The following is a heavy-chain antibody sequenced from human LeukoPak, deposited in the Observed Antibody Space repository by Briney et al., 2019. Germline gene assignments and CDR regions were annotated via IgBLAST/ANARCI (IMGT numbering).Heavy chain of an antibody. CDR2: INSDGSST. J-gene: IGHJ4*02. CDR1: GFTFSSYW. D-gene: IGHD6-19*01. CDR3: AKIPPSDSSGWYRRNDY. V-gene: IGHV3-74*01. Sequence: GGSLRLSCAASGFTFSSYWMHWVRQAPGKGLVWVSRINSDGSSTSYADSVKGRFTISRDNSKNTLYLQMNSLRAEDTAVYYCAKIPPSDSSGWYRRNDYWGQGTLVTVSS.